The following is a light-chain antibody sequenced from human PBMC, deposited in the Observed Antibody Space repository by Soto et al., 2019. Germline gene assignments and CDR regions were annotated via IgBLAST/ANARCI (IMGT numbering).Light chain of an antibody. CDR1: SSDVGGYKY. V-gene: IGLV2-14*01. CDR3: SSYTDSSVV. Sequence: QSALTQPASVSGSPGQSITISCTGTSSDVGGYKYVSWYQQHPGRAPKLMLYEVSIRPSGISNRFSGSKSGNTASLTISGLQAEDEADCYCSSYTDSSVVFGGGTKLTVL. CDR2: EVS. J-gene: IGLJ2*01.